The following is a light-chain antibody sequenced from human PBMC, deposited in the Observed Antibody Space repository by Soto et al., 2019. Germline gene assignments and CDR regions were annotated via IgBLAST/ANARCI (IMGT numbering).Light chain of an antibody. V-gene: IGKV1-5*03. Sequence: DIQMTQSPSTLSASVGDRVTITCRASQSINSWLAWYQQKPGKAPNLLIYKASNLKSGVPSRFSGSGSGTEFTLTISSLQPDDFATYDCQQYNSYSRTFGQGTKVEIK. CDR2: KAS. CDR1: QSINSW. CDR3: QQYNSYSRT. J-gene: IGKJ1*01.